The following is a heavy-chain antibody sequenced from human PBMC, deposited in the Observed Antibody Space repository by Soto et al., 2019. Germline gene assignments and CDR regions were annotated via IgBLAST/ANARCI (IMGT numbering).Heavy chain of an antibody. CDR3: ARHRDYNLDY. D-gene: IGHD4-17*01. V-gene: IGHV3-7*03. CDR2: IKQDGSEE. CDR1: GFTFNTYW. Sequence: GGSLRLSCAASGFTFNTYWMTWVRQAPGRGLEWVANIKQDGSEEYSVDSVKGRFTVSRDNAKNSVYLQMNSLSAEDTAVYYCARHRDYNLDYWGPGTLVTVSS. J-gene: IGHJ4*02.